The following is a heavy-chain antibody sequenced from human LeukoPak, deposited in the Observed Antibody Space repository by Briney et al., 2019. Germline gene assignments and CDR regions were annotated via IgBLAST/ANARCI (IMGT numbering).Heavy chain of an antibody. V-gene: IGHV3-7*03. CDR2: IKQDGSEK. J-gene: IGHJ4*02. D-gene: IGHD3-16*01. Sequence: GGSLRLSCAASGFTFSNYWMSWVRQAPGKGLEWVANIKQDGSEKNYVDSVKGRFTISRDDAKNSLCLQMNSLRAEDTAVYYCARDFGGPAAREDYWGQGTLVTVSS. CDR1: GFTFSNYW. CDR3: ARDFGGPAAREDY.